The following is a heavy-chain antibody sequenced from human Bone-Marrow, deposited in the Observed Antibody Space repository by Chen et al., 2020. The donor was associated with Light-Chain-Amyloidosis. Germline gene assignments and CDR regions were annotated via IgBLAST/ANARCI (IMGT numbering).Heavy chain of an antibody. CDR1: GFTFSSYA. J-gene: IGHJ4*02. D-gene: IGHD1-20*01. CDR2: ISGIGGST. Sequence: EVQLVESGGDLVQPGGSLRLSCAASGFTFSSYAMNWVRQAPGKGLKWVSGISGIGGSTYYADSVKGRFAISRDTSRNTLYLQVNSLPAEDTAVYYCAKGKYNWNQYYFNYWGQGTLVTVSP. CDR3: AKGKYNWNQYYFNY. V-gene: IGHV3-23*04.